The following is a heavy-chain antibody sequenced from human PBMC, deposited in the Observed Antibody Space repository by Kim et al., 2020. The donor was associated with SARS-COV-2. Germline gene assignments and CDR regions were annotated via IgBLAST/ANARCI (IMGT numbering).Heavy chain of an antibody. D-gene: IGHD5-18*01. CDR3: AKVSYLKYSYGSYYFDY. V-gene: IGHV3-23*01. Sequence: VEGRLTISRDNSKTTLYLQMNSLRGEDTAVYYCAKVSYLKYSYGSYYFDYWGQGTLVTVSS. J-gene: IGHJ4*02.